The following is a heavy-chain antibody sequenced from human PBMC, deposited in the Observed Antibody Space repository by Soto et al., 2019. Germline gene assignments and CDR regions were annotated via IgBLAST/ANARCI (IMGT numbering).Heavy chain of an antibody. CDR2: ISYDGSNK. V-gene: IGHV3-30-3*01. CDR3: ASGIAARRGAYYFDY. D-gene: IGHD6-6*01. J-gene: IGHJ4*02. Sequence: GGSLRLSCAASGFTFSSYAMHWVRQAPGKGLEWVAVISYDGSNKYYADSVKGRFTISRDNSKNTLYLQMNSLRAEDTAAYYCASGIAARRGAYYFDYWGQGTLVTVSS. CDR1: GFTFSSYA.